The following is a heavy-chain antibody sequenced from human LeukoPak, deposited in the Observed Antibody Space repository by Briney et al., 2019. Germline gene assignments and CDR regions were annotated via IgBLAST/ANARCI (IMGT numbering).Heavy chain of an antibody. Sequence: GSLRLSCAASGFTFSSYAMSWIRQPPGKGLEWIGYIYYSGSTNYNPSLKSRVTISVDTSKNQFSLKLSSVTAADTAVYYCARGSGWYYFDYWGQGTLVTVSS. J-gene: IGHJ4*02. V-gene: IGHV4-59*08. CDR3: ARGSGWYYFDY. D-gene: IGHD6-19*01. CDR2: IYYSGST. CDR1: GFTFSSYA.